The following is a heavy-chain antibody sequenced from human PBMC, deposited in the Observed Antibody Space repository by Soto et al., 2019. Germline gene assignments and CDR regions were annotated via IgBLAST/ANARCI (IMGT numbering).Heavy chain of an antibody. D-gene: IGHD3-22*01. CDR3: TNRNYYHESGYTAPYFDF. Sequence: PGGSLRLSCAASGLTFNNYVMSWVRQAPGKGLEWVSAISGSGDTAYYADSVKGRFTISRDNSKNTLYLQMNSLRAEDTAVYYCTNRNYYHESGYTAPYFDFWGQGTLVTVSS. CDR1: GLTFNNYV. CDR2: ISGSGDTA. V-gene: IGHV3-23*01. J-gene: IGHJ4*02.